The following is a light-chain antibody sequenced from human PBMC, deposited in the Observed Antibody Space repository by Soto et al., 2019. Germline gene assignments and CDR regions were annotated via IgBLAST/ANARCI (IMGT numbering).Light chain of an antibody. CDR3: QKYYDWPLA. Sequence: EIVMTQSPGTLSVSPGERVTLSCRASQSVRRSLVWYQQKPGQAPRLLIYDASTRAAGVPARFSGSGSGTEFTLTISSLQSEDSAVYYCQKYYDWPLAFGGGTKVEIK. CDR1: QSVRRS. CDR2: DAS. J-gene: IGKJ4*01. V-gene: IGKV3-15*01.